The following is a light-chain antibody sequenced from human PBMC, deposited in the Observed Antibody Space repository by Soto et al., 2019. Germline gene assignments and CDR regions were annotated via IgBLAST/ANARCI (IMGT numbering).Light chain of an antibody. CDR3: HQYENWPQT. J-gene: IGKJ1*01. V-gene: IGKV3D-20*01. CDR2: DAS. Sequence: EIVLTQSPATLSLSPGERAALSCGASQSVSSNYLAWYQQKPGLAPRLLIYDASRRATGIPDRFSGGGSGTDFTLTISSLQSEDFALYYCHQYENWPQTFGQGTKVDI. CDR1: QSVSSNY.